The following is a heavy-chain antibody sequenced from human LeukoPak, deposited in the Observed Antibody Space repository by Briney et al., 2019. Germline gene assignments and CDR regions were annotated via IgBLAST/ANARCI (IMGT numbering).Heavy chain of an antibody. V-gene: IGHV3-30*18. CDR2: ISYDGSNK. J-gene: IGHJ4*02. CDR3: AKDSPDSSGHPLLDY. CDR1: GFTFSSYG. Sequence: PGGSLRLSCAASGFTFSSYGMHWVRQAPGKGLEWVAVISYDGSNKYYADSVKGRFTISRDNSKNTLYLQMNSLRAEDTAVYYCAKDSPDSSGHPLLDYWGQGTLVTVSS. D-gene: IGHD3-22*01.